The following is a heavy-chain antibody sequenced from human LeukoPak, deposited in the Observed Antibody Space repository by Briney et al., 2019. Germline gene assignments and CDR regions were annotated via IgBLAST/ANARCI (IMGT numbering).Heavy chain of an antibody. CDR1: GFTFSSYA. CDR2: ISYDGSNK. V-gene: IGHV3-30-3*01. D-gene: IGHD1-1*01. Sequence: GRSLRLSCAASGFTFSSYAMHWVRQAPGKGLEWVAVISYDGSNKYYADSVKGRFTISRDNSKNTLYLQMNSLRAEDTAVYYCARHQLADYWGQGTLVTVSS. CDR3: ARHQLADY. J-gene: IGHJ4*02.